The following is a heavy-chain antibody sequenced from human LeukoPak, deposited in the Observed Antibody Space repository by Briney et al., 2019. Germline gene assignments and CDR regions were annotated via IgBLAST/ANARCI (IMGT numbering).Heavy chain of an antibody. CDR1: GYTLTELS. Sequence: GASVKVSCKVSGYTLTELSMHWVRQAPGKGLEWMGGFDPEDGETIYAQKFQGRVTMTEDTSTDTAYMELSSLRSEDTAVYYCATAGLGNPHDAFDIWGQGTMVTVSS. D-gene: IGHD7-27*01. V-gene: IGHV1-24*01. J-gene: IGHJ3*02. CDR3: ATAGLGNPHDAFDI. CDR2: FDPEDGET.